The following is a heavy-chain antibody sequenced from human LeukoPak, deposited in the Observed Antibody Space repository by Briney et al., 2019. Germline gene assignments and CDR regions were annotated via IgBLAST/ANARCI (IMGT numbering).Heavy chain of an antibody. CDR1: GYTFTSYG. Sequence: GASVKVSCKASGYTFTSYGISWVRQAPGQGLEWMGWISAYNGNTNYAQKLQGRVTMTTDTSTSTAYMELRSLRSDDTAVYYCARVKIVVVPAAIIYYYYMDVWGKGTTVTVSS. J-gene: IGHJ6*03. CDR2: ISAYNGNT. CDR3: ARVKIVVVPAAIIYYYYMDV. V-gene: IGHV1-18*01. D-gene: IGHD2-2*01.